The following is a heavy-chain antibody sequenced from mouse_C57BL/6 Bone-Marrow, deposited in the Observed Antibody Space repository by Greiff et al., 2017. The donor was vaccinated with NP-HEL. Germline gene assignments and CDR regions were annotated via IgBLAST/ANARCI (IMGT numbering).Heavy chain of an antibody. V-gene: IGHV5-4*03. J-gene: IGHJ4*01. CDR3: ARSHYGSSDYYAMDY. CDR2: ISDGGSYT. Sequence: EVMLVESGGGLVKPGGSLKLSCAASGFTFSSYAMSWVRQTPEKRLEWVATISDGGSYTYYPDNVKGRFTISRDNAKNNLYLQMSHLKSEDTAMYYCARSHYGSSDYYAMDYWGQGTSVTVSS. CDR1: GFTFSSYA. D-gene: IGHD1-1*01.